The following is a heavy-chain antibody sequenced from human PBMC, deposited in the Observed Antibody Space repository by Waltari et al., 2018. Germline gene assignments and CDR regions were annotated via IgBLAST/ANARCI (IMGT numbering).Heavy chain of an antibody. CDR1: GFPFNHYG. CDR2: IWYDGSNK. V-gene: IGHV3-33*01. J-gene: IGHJ6*02. D-gene: IGHD4-17*01. CDR3: ARDVYESTVTSFYYYGMDV. Sequence: QVQLVASGGGVVQPGRSLRLSCAASGFPFNHYGIHWVRQPPGKGLEWVAVIWYDGSNKCYRDSVKGRFTISRDNSKNTLYLQMNSLRAEDTAVYYCARDVYESTVTSFYYYGMDVWGQETTVTVSS.